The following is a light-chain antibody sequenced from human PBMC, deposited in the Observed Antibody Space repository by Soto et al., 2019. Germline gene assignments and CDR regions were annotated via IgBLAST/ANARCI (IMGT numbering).Light chain of an antibody. CDR2: DEX. Sequence: IGLRQYPATVSLSPGGRATISXRASPSFRHFFAWDPQQPVXXTRLXXXDEXNRATGIPARFSGGGSARAFTLTISSLEPEEFSIYYCQQRSNCPTITFGQGTRLEIK. CDR1: PSFRHF. CDR3: QQRSNCPTIT. J-gene: IGKJ5*01. V-gene: IGKV3-11*02.